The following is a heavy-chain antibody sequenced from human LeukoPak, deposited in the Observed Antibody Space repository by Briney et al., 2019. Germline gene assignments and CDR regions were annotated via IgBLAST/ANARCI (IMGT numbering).Heavy chain of an antibody. CDR1: GGSISSGDYY. D-gene: IGHD7-27*01. V-gene: IGHV4-30-4*01. Sequence: PSETLSLTCTVSGGSISSGDYYWSWIRRPPGKGLEWIRYIYYSGSTYYNPSLKSRVTISVDTSKNQFSLKLSSVTAADTAVYYCARGGPAGAVDYWGQGTLVTDSS. CDR3: ARGGPAGAVDY. J-gene: IGHJ4*02. CDR2: IYYSGST.